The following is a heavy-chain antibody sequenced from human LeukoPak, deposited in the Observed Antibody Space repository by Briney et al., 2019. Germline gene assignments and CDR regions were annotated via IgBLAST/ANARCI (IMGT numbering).Heavy chain of an antibody. D-gene: IGHD3-22*01. CDR1: GFTLRNYA. J-gene: IGHJ4*02. Sequence: PGGSLRLSCAASGFTLRNYAMHGVRQAPGKGLEWVAIISSDGTNKYYAHCVKGRFVISRDNSKNTLSLQMNSLRTEDTAVYYCARDPSSRGYITLLVVLSYYFDYWGQGTLVTVSS. CDR3: ARDPSSRGYITLLVVLSYYFDY. V-gene: IGHV3-30*09. CDR2: ISSDGTNK.